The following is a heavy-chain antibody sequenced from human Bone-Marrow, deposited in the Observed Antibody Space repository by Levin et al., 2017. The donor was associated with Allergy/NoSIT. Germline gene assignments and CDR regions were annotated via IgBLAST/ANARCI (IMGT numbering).Heavy chain of an antibody. J-gene: IGHJ4*02. CDR1: GGSIRSGGYY. V-gene: IGHV4-31*03. D-gene: IGHD5-18*01. CDR2: IYDSGST. Sequence: LRLSCTVSGGSIRSGGYYWSWIRQHPGKGLEWIGYIYDSGSTSYNPSLERRVAISVDTSKNQFYLKLTSLTAADTAVYYCARIPDTTSEFDYWGQGTLVTVSS. CDR3: ARIPDTTSEFDY.